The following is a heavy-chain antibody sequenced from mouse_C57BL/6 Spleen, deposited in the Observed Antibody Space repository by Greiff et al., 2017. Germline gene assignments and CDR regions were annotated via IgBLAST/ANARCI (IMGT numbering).Heavy chain of an antibody. J-gene: IGHJ4*01. CDR2: FHPYNDDT. Sequence: VQRVESGAELVKPGASVKMSCKASGYTFTTYPIEWMKQNHGKSLEWIGNFHPYNDDTKYNEKFKGKATLTVEKSSSTVYLGLSRLTSDDSAVYYCARPDWAGAMDYWSQGTSVTVSS. CDR1: GYTFTTYP. CDR3: ARPDWAGAMDY. D-gene: IGHD4-1*01. V-gene: IGHV1-47*01.